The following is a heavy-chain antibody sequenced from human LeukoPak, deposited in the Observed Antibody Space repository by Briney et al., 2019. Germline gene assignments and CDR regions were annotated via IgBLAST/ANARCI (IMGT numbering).Heavy chain of an antibody. D-gene: IGHD2/OR15-2a*01. V-gene: IGHV3-23*01. J-gene: IGHJ4*02. CDR1: GFTFSSYW. CDR2: ISGSGGST. Sequence: GGSLRLSCAASGFTFSSYWMHWVRQVPGKGLEWVSAISGSGGSTYYADSVKGRFTISRDNSKNTLYLQMNSLRAEDTAVYYCAKSAFLGQTLFDYWGQGTLVTVSS. CDR3: AKSAFLGQTLFDY.